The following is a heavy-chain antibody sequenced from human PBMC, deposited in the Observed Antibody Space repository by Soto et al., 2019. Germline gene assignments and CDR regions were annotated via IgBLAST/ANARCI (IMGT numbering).Heavy chain of an antibody. D-gene: IGHD2-15*01. CDR1: GFTFSSYG. J-gene: IGHJ4*02. Sequence: PGGSLRLSCAASGFTFSSYGMHWVRQAPGKGLEWVAVIWYDASNEYYSDSAKGRFTISRDNSKNTLYLQMNSLRAEDTAVYYCARDSWTYCSGDSCYPFDFWGQGTLVTVSS. CDR3: ARDSWTYCSGDSCYPFDF. CDR2: IWYDASNE. V-gene: IGHV3-33*01.